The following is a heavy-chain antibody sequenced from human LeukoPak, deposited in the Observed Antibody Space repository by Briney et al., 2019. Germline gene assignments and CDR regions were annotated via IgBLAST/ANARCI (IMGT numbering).Heavy chain of an antibody. CDR3: ARDNWNYGSSMDV. Sequence: NASETLSLTCAVYGGSFSDYYWTWIRQPPGKGLEWIGEVNHRGSTNDNPSLKSRVTISVDTSKNQFSLKLSSVTAADTAVYYCARDNWNYGSSMDVWGQGTTVTVSS. V-gene: IGHV4-34*01. D-gene: IGHD1-7*01. CDR2: VNHRGST. J-gene: IGHJ6*02. CDR1: GGSFSDYY.